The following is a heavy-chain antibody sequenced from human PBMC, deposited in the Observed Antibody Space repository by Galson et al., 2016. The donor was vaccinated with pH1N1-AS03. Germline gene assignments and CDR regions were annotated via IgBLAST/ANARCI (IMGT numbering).Heavy chain of an antibody. CDR2: IITILGTP. V-gene: IGHV1-69*13. Sequence: SVKVSCKASGGPFSSHAINWVRQAPGQGLEWMGGIITILGTPNYAQKFQGRVTINADESTNTAYMELSSLRSEDTAIYYRVRDFYDGSYYYDYWGQGTPVTVSS. D-gene: IGHD3-22*01. CDR3: VRDFYDGSYYYDY. J-gene: IGHJ4*02. CDR1: GGPFSSHA.